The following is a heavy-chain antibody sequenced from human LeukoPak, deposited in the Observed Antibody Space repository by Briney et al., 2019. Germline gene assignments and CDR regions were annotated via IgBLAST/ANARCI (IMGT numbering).Heavy chain of an antibody. CDR1: GFTVSSNY. D-gene: IGHD4-17*01. J-gene: IGHJ3*02. CDR2: IYIGGST. CDR3: ARDAATVTTRGVGDAFDI. Sequence: GGSLRLSCAASGFTVSSNYMSWVPQAPGKGLEWVSGIYIGGSTYYADSAKGRFTISRDNSKNTLYLQMNRLRAEDTAVYYCARDAATVTTRGVGDAFDIWGQGTMVTVSS. V-gene: IGHV3-66*01.